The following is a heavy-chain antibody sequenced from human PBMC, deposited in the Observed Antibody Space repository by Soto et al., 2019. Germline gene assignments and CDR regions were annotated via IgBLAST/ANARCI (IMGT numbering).Heavy chain of an antibody. CDR3: AKDTYYYDSSGYAYYYYGMDV. J-gene: IGHJ6*02. CDR1: GFTFSSYG. V-gene: IGHV3-30*18. Sequence: GGSLRLSCAASGFTFSSYGMHWVRQAPGKGLEWVAVISYDGSNKYYADSVKGRFTISRDNSKNTLYLQMNSLRAEDTAVYYCAKDTYYYDSSGYAYYYYGMDVWGQGTTVTVSS. CDR2: ISYDGSNK. D-gene: IGHD3-22*01.